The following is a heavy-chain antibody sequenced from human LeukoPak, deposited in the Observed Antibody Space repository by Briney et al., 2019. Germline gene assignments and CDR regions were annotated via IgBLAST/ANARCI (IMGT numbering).Heavy chain of an antibody. D-gene: IGHD6-19*01. CDR1: GFSFSNYA. Sequence: GGSLRLSCAASGFSFSNYAMSWVRQAPGKGLGWVSVIYSGGSTYYADSVKGRFTISRDNSKNTLYLQMNSLRAEDTAVYYCARASGWYFYYFDYWGQGTLVTVSS. J-gene: IGHJ4*02. CDR2: IYSGGST. V-gene: IGHV3-66*01. CDR3: ARASGWYFYYFDY.